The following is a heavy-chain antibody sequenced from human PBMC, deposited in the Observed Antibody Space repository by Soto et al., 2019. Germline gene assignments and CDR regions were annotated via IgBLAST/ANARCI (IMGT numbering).Heavy chain of an antibody. CDR2: ISYDRRNE. V-gene: IGHV3-30*18. CDR1: GFTFSAFA. D-gene: IGHD3-10*01. J-gene: IGHJ4*02. Sequence: PRGYLRLSLAVSGFTFSAFAMSWVSQDPGKELEWVALISYDRRNEDYAESVRGRFTISRDNSKNTLYLDMNSLSAEDSAVYFWAKGVVRDPAYLDDLCQGT. CDR3: AKGVVRDPAYLDD.